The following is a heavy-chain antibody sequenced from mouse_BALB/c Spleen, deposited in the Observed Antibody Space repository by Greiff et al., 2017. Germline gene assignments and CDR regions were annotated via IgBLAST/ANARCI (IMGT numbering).Heavy chain of an antibody. CDR3: ARRDGPYYYAMDY. V-gene: IGHV5-6-2*01. CDR1: GFTFSSYY. CDR2: INSNGGST. J-gene: IGHJ4*01. D-gene: IGHD2-3*01. Sequence: EVQLVESGGGLVKLGGSLKLSCAASGFTFSSYYMSWVRQTPEKRLELVAAINSNGGSTYYPDTVKGRFTISRDNAKNTLYLQMSSLKSEDTALYYCARRDGPYYYAMDYWGQGTSVTVSS.